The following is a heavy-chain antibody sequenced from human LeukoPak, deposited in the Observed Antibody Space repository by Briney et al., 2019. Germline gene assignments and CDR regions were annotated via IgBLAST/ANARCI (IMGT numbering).Heavy chain of an antibody. J-gene: IGHJ5*02. D-gene: IGHD5-18*01. CDR2: MNPNSGNT. V-gene: IGHV1-8*02. CDR3: TRALPHRRLMDTTMEQHWFDP. CDR1: GYSFTSYN. Sequence: ASVKVSCKTSGYSFTSYNLHWVRQATGQGLEWMGWMNPNSGNTGYAQKFQGRVTMTRDMSTSTVYMELSSLRSEDTAMYYCTRALPHRRLMDTTMEQHWFDPWGQGTLVTVSS.